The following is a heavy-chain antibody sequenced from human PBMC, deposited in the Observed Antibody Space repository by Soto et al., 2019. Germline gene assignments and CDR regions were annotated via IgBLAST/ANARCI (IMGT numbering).Heavy chain of an antibody. Sequence: PGGSLRLSCIASGFTFGDYSMSWFRQAPGKGLEWVGFIRSKAYGGTTEYAASVKGRFTISRDDSKSIAYLQMNSLKTEDTAVYYCSRGVPNYYDSSGSMYYFDYWGQGTLVTVSS. CDR1: GFTFGDYS. CDR2: IRSKAYGGTT. J-gene: IGHJ4*02. V-gene: IGHV3-49*03. CDR3: SRGVPNYYDSSGSMYYFDY. D-gene: IGHD3-22*01.